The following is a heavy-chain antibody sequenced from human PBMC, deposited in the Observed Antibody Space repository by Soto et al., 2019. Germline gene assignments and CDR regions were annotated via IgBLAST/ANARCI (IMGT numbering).Heavy chain of an antibody. J-gene: IGHJ4*02. V-gene: IGHV4-31*03. CDR1: GASITSGSYY. D-gene: IGHD2-21*02. CDR2: INDSGST. Sequence: QLQLQESGPGLVKPSQALSLPCTVPGASITSGSYYWSGIRQHPGKGLEWIGYINDSGSTYYNPSLKSRVTMSVDTSKNQFSLKLSSVTAADTAVYYCARDLARDTALGYWGQGTLVTVSS. CDR3: ARDLARDTALGY.